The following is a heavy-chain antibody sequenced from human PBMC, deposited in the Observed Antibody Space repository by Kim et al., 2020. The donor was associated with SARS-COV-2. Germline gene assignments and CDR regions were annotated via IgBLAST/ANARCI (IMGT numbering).Heavy chain of an antibody. CDR1: GFTFRNFA. CDR2: ISGNGVST. Sequence: GGSLRLSCAVSGFTFRNFAMTWVRQVPGMGLEWVSGISGNGVSTYYSASVRGRFTISRDNSENTLFLHMSGLSAEDTALYYCARVRGIVAATGYFDFWGQGILVTVSS. D-gene: IGHD1-26*01. J-gene: IGHJ4*02. CDR3: ARVRGIVAATGYFDF. V-gene: IGHV3-23*01.